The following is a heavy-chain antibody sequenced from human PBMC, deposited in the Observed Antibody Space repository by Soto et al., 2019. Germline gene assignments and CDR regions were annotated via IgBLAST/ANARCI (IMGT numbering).Heavy chain of an antibody. CDR1: GYSISSSNW. J-gene: IGHJ3*02. CDR2: TYYSGST. D-gene: IGHD4-17*01. V-gene: IGHV4-28*03. CDR3: ARGRDYGDYFAFDI. Sequence: QVQLQESGPGLVKPSDTLSLTCAVSGYSISSSNWWGWIRQPPGKGLEWIGYTYYSGSTYYNPSLKSRVTMSVDTSKNQFSLKLSSVTAVDTAVYYCARGRDYGDYFAFDIWGQGTMVTVSS.